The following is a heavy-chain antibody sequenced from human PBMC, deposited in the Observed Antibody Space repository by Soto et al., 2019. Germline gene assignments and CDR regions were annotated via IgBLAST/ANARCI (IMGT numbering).Heavy chain of an antibody. CDR1: GGSVSSGSYY. D-gene: IGHD3-3*01. J-gene: IGHJ6*02. Sequence: PSETLSLTCTVSGGSVSSGSYYWSWIRQPPGKGPEWIGYIYYSGSTNYNPSLKSRVTISVDTSKNQFSLKLSSVTAADTAVYYCASYPYYDFWSGPTIEGPGYYYYGMDVWGQGTTVTVSS. V-gene: IGHV4-61*01. CDR3: ASYPYYDFWSGPTIEGPGYYYYGMDV. CDR2: IYYSGST.